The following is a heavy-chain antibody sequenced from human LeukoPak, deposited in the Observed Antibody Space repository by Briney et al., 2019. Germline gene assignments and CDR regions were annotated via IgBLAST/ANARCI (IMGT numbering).Heavy chain of an antibody. Sequence: SETLSLTCAVSGGSISSGGYSWSWIRQPPGKGLEWIGYIYHSGSTYYNPSLKSRVTISVDRSKNQFSLKLSSVTAADTAVYYCARVQYCSSTSCYGFWFDPWGQGTLVTVSS. CDR3: ARVQYCSSTSCYGFWFDP. CDR2: IYHSGST. V-gene: IGHV4-30-2*01. CDR1: GGSISSGGYS. D-gene: IGHD2-2*01. J-gene: IGHJ5*02.